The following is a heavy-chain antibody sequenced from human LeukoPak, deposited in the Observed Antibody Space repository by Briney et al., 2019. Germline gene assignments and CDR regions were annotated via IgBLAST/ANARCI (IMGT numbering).Heavy chain of an antibody. J-gene: IGHJ4*02. CDR3: LRDLNWSLDQ. D-gene: IGHD1-20*01. V-gene: IGHV3-23*01. CDR1: GFTFGNYN. CDR2: ISGSGGSI. Sequence: GGSLRLSCAASGFTFGNYNMNWVRQAPGKGLEWVSVISGSGGSIYYADSVKGRFTISRDNAKNTLYLQMNSLRAEDTAVYYCLRDLNWSLDQWGQGTLVTVSS.